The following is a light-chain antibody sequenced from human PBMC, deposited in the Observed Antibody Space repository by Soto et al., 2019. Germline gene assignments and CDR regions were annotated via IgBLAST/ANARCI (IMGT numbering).Light chain of an antibody. J-gene: IGKJ1*01. CDR3: QQYNNWPPAWT. CDR1: QSVSSN. CDR2: GAS. Sequence: EIVMTQSPATLSVSPGERATLSCRASQSVSSNLAWYQQKPGQAPRLLIYGASTRATGIPARFSGSGSGAECTLTISSLQSEDFAVYYCQQYNNWPPAWTFGQGTKV. V-gene: IGKV3-15*01.